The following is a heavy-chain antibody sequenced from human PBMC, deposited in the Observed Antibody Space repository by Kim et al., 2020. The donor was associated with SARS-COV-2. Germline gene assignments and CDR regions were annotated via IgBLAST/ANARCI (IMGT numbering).Heavy chain of an antibody. J-gene: IGHJ3*02. CDR3: AKGNWGYAFDI. CDR2: ISWNSGTI. D-gene: IGHD7-27*01. V-gene: IGHV3-9*01. CDR1: GFTFHDYA. Sequence: GGSLRLSCAASGFTFHDYAMHWVRQAPGKGPEWVSGISWNSGTIGYADSVKGRFTISRVNAKNSLYLQMNSLRTEDTALYYCAKGNWGYAFDIWGQGTMVTVSS.